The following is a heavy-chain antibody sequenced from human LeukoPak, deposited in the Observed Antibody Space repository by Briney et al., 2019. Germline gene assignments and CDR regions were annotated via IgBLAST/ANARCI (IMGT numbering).Heavy chain of an antibody. V-gene: IGHV3-23*01. CDR1: GFTFSSYA. D-gene: IGHD3-10*01. J-gene: IGHJ4*02. Sequence: GGSLRLSCAASGFTFSSYAMSWVRQAPGKGLEWVSAISGSGGSKYYADSVKGRFTIPRDNSKNTLYLQMNSLRAEDTAVYYCAKDRRPLWFGEFSDYWGQGTLVTVSS. CDR3: AKDRRPLWFGEFSDY. CDR2: ISGSGGSK.